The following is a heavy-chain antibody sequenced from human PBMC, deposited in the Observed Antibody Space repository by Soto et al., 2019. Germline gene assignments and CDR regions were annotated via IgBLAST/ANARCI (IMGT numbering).Heavy chain of an antibody. CDR2: ISAYNGNT. V-gene: IGHV1-18*01. D-gene: IGHD2-2*01. J-gene: IGHJ5*02. Sequence: SVKVPCKASGYTFTSYGISWVRQAPGQGLEWMGWISAYNGNTNYAQKLQGRVTMTTDTSTSTAYMELRSLRSDDTAVYYCARDHCSSTSCYASNWFDPRGQGTLVTVSS. CDR3: ARDHCSSTSCYASNWFDP. CDR1: GYTFTSYG.